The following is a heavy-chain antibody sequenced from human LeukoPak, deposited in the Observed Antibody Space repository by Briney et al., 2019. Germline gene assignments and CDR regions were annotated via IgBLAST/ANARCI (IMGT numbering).Heavy chain of an antibody. CDR1: GGSISSYY. V-gene: IGHV4-4*07. CDR2: IYTSRST. J-gene: IGHJ3*02. Sequence: PSETLSLTCTVSGGSISSYYWSWIRQPAGKGLEWIGRIYTSRSTNYNPSLKSRVTMSVDTSKNQFSLKLSSVTAADTAVYYCARGYYDSSAQDAFDIWGQGTMVTVSS. CDR3: ARGYYDSSAQDAFDI. D-gene: IGHD3-22*01.